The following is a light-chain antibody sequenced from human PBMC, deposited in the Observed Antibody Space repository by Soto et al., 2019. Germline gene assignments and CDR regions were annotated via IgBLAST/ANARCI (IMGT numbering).Light chain of an antibody. J-gene: IGKJ4*01. CDR1: QSISSN. V-gene: IGKV3-15*01. CDR3: QQYNNWPRAT. CDR2: RTS. Sequence: EIVMTQSPATLSVSPVERATLSCMASQSISSNLAWYQQKPGQAPRLLMFRTSSRATGFPARFSGSGSGTEFNLTISSLQSEDFGVYYCQQYNNWPRATFGGGTKVDIK.